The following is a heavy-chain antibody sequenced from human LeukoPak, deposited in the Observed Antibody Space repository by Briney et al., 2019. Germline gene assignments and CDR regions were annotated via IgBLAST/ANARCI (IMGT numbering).Heavy chain of an antibody. V-gene: IGHV4-4*07. Sequence: PSETLSLTCTVSGGSISSYYWSWIRQPAGKGLEWIGRIYTSGSTNYNPSLKSRVTMSVDTSKNQFSLKLSSVTAADTAVYYCARGRGAYSSSWPRGSWFDPWGQGTLVTVSS. J-gene: IGHJ5*02. CDR2: IYTSGST. CDR1: GGSISSYY. CDR3: ARGRGAYSSSWPRGSWFDP. D-gene: IGHD6-13*01.